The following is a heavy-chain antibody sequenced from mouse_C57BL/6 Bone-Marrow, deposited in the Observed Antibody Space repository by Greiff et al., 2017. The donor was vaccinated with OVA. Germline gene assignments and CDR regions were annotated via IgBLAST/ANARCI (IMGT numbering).Heavy chain of an antibody. J-gene: IGHJ4*01. CDR3: ASIYYDYGGGAMDY. D-gene: IGHD2-4*01. V-gene: IGHV1-64*01. CDR1: GYTFTSYW. Sequence: QVQLKQPGAELVKPGASVKLSCKASGYTFTSYWMHWVKQRPGQGLEWIGMIHPNSGSTNYNEKFKSKATLTVDKSSSTAYMQLSSLTSEDSAVYYCASIYYDYGGGAMDYWGQGTSVTVSS. CDR2: IHPNSGST.